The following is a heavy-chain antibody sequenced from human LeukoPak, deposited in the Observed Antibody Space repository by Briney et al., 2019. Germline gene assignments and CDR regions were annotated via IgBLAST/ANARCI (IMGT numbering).Heavy chain of an antibody. CDR1: GFTFDDHG. D-gene: IGHD4-17*01. Sequence: GGSLRLSCAASGFTFDDHGMSWVRQAPGKGLEWVSSISSSSSYIYYADSVKGRFTISRDNAKNSLYLQMNSLRAEDTAVYYCARLTTTVTTPFDYWGQGTLVTVSS. J-gene: IGHJ4*02. CDR3: ARLTTTVTTPFDY. CDR2: ISSSSSYI. V-gene: IGHV3-21*01.